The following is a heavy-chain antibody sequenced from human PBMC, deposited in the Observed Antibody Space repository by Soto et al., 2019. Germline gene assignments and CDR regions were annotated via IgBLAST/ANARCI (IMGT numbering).Heavy chain of an antibody. V-gene: IGHV2-5*02. J-gene: IGHJ6*02. CDR3: VQSRCGGDCLQSYSSHSYYGLDV. D-gene: IGHD2-21*02. Sequence: GSGPTLVNPTQTLTLTCTFSGFSLSTTGVGVGWIRQPPGKALEWLALIYWDDDKRYNPSLNSRLTITKDTSKNRVVLAMTNVDPVDTATYYCVQSRCGGDCLQSYSSHSYYGLDVWGQGTTVTVSS. CDR1: GFSLSTTGVG. CDR2: IYWDDDK.